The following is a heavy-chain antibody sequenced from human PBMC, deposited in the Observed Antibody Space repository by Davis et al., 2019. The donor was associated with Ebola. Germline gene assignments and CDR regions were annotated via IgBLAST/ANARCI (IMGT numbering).Heavy chain of an antibody. CDR3: ARGRLRLPKD. J-gene: IGHJ1*01. CDR2: ISGSGDTT. Sequence: PGGSLRLSCAASGFTFSSYAVSWVRQAPGKGLEWVSTISGSGDTTYYADSVKGRFTVSRDNSKDTLFLQMNSLRLDDTATYYCARGRLRLPKDWGQGTPVTVSS. CDR1: GFTFSSYA. V-gene: IGHV3-23*01. D-gene: IGHD2-15*01.